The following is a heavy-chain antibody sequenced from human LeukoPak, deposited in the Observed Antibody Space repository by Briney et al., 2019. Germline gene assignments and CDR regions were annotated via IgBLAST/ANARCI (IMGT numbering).Heavy chain of an antibody. V-gene: IGHV3-30*18. CDR3: AKDRKATIFGVLTK. J-gene: IGHJ4*02. Sequence: GGSLRLSCAASGFTFSSYGMHWVRQAPGKGLEWVAVISYDGSNKYYADSVKGRITISRDNAKNSLYLQVNSLRAEDTAVYYCAKDRKATIFGVLTKWGQGTLVTVPS. CDR1: GFTFSSYG. D-gene: IGHD3-3*01. CDR2: ISYDGSNK.